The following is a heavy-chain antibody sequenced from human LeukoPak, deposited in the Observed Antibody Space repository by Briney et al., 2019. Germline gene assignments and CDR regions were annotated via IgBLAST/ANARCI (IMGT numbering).Heavy chain of an antibody. D-gene: IGHD4-17*01. CDR2: INPSGGST. V-gene: IGHV1-46*01. J-gene: IGHJ4*02. CDR3: ARDPLHDYGDGSFDY. Sequence: GASVKVSCKASGYTFTSYYMHWVRQAPGQGLEWMGIINPSGGSTSYAQKFQGRVTMTRDTSTSTVYMELSSLRSEDTAGYYCARDPLHDYGDGSFDYWGQGTLVTVSS. CDR1: GYTFTSYY.